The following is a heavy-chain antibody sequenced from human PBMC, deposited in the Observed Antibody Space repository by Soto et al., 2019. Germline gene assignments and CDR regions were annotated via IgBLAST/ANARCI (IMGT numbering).Heavy chain of an antibody. Sequence: FTSYTIHWLRQAPGQGLEWMGRINAGNGNTRYLQKFQGRVTITKDTSASTAYMELTSLRSEDTTVYYCARERRFLEGGFDFWGQGTLVTVSS. J-gene: IGHJ4*02. CDR2: INAGNGNT. CDR3: ARERRFLEGGFDF. V-gene: IGHV1-3*01. D-gene: IGHD3-3*01. CDR1: FTSYT.